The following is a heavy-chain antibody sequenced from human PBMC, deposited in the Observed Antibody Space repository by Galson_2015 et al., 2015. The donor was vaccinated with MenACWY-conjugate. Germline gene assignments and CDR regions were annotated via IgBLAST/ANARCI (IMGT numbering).Heavy chain of an antibody. J-gene: IGHJ4*02. V-gene: IGHV3-74*01. CDR1: GFTASSYW. CDR2: INSDGSGT. D-gene: IGHD3-10*01. CDR3: AKFDGSGTYSYYFDY. Sequence: SLRLSCAASGFTASSYWMHWVRQAPGKGLMWVSRINSDGSGTSYADSVKGRFTISRDNAKNTLHLQMNSLRAADTAVYYCAKFDGSGTYSYYFDYWGQGTLVTVSS.